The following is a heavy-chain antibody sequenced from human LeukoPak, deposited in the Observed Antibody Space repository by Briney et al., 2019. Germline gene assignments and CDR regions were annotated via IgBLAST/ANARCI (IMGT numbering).Heavy chain of an antibody. Sequence: SETLSLTCTVSGGSISSYYWSWIRQPPGKRLEWIGYIYYSGSTNYNPSLKSRVTMSVDTSKNQFSLKLSSVTAADTAVYYCAREPQYCSGGSCYEYYYYMDVWGKGTTVTVSS. V-gene: IGHV4-59*12. CDR3: AREPQYCSGGSCYEYYYYMDV. D-gene: IGHD2-15*01. CDR1: GGSISSYY. CDR2: IYYSGST. J-gene: IGHJ6*03.